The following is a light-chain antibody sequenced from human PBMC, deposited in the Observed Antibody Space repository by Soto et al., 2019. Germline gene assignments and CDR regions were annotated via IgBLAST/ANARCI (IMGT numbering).Light chain of an antibody. CDR2: EVS. Sequence: QSALTQPPSASGSPGQSVTISCTGTSSDVGGYNYVSWYQQHPGKAPKLMIYEVSKRPSGVPDRFSGSKSGNTASLTVSGLQAEDEADYYCSSFTKSSTRVFGTGTKLTVL. J-gene: IGLJ1*01. CDR3: SSFTKSSTRV. CDR1: SSDVGGYNY. V-gene: IGLV2-8*01.